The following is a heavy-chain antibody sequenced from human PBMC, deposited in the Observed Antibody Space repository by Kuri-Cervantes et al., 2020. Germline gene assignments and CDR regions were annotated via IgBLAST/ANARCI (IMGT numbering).Heavy chain of an antibody. CDR3: ARAAAGPRYFQH. D-gene: IGHD6-13*01. Sequence: GESLKISCAASGFTFSSYAMHWVRQAPGKGLEWVAVISYDGSNKYYADSVKGRFTISRDNSKNTLYLQMNSLRDEDTAVYYCARAAAGPRYFQHWGQGTLVTVSS. CDR1: GFTFSSYA. V-gene: IGHV3-30-3*01. CDR2: ISYDGSNK. J-gene: IGHJ1*01.